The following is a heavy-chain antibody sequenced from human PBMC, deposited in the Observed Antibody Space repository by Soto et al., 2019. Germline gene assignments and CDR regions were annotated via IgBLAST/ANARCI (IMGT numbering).Heavy chain of an antibody. CDR3: ARVLSVTTFDY. V-gene: IGHV1-18*01. D-gene: IGHD4-17*01. CDR2: ISAYNGNT. J-gene: IGHJ4*02. Sequence: ASVKVSCKASGYTFTSDVISWVRQAPGQGLEWMGWISAYNGNTNYAQKLQGRVTMTTDTSTSTAYMELRSLRSDDTAVYYCARVLSVTTFDYWGQGTPVTVSS. CDR1: GYTFTSDV.